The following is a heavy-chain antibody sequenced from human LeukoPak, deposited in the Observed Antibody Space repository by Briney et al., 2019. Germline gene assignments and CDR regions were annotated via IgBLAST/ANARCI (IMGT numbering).Heavy chain of an antibody. D-gene: IGHD3-9*01. Sequence: GGSLRLSCAASGFTFSSYSMSWVRQAPGKGLEWVSSISSSSSYIYYADSVKGRFTISSDNAKNSLYLQMNSLRAEDTAVYYCARDGRYDILTGYPYGMDVWGQGTTVTVSS. CDR1: GFTFSSYS. CDR3: ARDGRYDILTGYPYGMDV. J-gene: IGHJ6*02. V-gene: IGHV3-21*01. CDR2: ISSSSSYI.